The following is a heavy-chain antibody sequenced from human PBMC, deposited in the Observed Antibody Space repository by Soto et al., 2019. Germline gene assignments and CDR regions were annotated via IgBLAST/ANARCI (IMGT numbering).Heavy chain of an antibody. CDR1: GGSFNGYY. CDR2: INHSGST. CDR3: ASQRPTVTTFDY. V-gene: IGHV4-34*01. J-gene: IGHJ4*02. Sequence: QVQLRQWGAGLVKPSETLSLTCAVYGGSFNGYYWNWIRQPPGKGLEWIGEINHSGSTNYNPPLKSRVSISVDTSKNQFSLRPSSVTAADTAVYYCASQRPTVTTFDYWGQGTLVTVSS. D-gene: IGHD4-17*01.